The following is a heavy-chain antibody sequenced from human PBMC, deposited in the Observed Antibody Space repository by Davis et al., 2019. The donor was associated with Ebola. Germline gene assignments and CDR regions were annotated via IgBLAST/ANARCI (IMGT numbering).Heavy chain of an antibody. D-gene: IGHD4-23*01. CDR3: VGYYGGTHDY. CDR2: IYGDGST. V-gene: IGHV3-53*01. J-gene: IGHJ4*02. Sequence: PGGSLRLSCAASGFTVSSNFMSWVRQSPGKGLEWVSIIYGDGSTKYIDSVRGRFTISRDNSKNTLYLQMNSLRVEDTAVYYCVGYYGGTHDYWGQGTVVTVSS. CDR1: GFTVSSNF.